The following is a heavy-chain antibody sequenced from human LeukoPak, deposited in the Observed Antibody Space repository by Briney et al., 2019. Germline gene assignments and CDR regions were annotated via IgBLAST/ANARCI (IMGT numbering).Heavy chain of an antibody. D-gene: IGHD1-26*01. CDR2: ISAISSSST. CDR3: ASWGEGALDN. Sequence: GGSLRLSCAASGFTFSSYSMDWVRQAPGKGLEWVSYISAISSSSTYYANSVKGRFTISRDNAKKSLYLQMNSLRVEDTGVYYCASWGEGALDNWGQGTLVTVSS. CDR1: GFTFSSYS. V-gene: IGHV3-48*01. J-gene: IGHJ4*02.